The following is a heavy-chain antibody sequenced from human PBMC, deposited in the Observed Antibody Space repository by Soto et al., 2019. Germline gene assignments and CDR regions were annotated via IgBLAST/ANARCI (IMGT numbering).Heavy chain of an antibody. CDR2: INHSGST. V-gene: IGHV4-34*01. J-gene: IGHJ5*02. CDR3: ARNYDFWSGYPTP. Sequence: PSETLSLTCAVCGGSLSGYYWSWIRQPPGKGLEWIGEINHSGSTNYNPSLKSRVTISVDTSKNQFSLKLSSVTAADTAVYYCARNYDFWSGYPTPWGQGTLVTVSS. D-gene: IGHD3-3*01. CDR1: GGSLSGYY.